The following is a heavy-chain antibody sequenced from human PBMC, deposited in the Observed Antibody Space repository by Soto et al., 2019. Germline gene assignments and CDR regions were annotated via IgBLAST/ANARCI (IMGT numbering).Heavy chain of an antibody. CDR2: ISWDGGTT. V-gene: IGHV3-43*01. D-gene: IGHD3-16*01. Sequence: EVQLVESGGDVVQPGGSLRLSCAASGFTFEVYTINWVRQAPGKALEWVSLISWDGGTTYYTHSVKGRFTISRDNSKNSLYMQMNSLRPEDTALYYCAKDGSQKDDDGNWLGSWGQGTLVTVSS. CDR1: GFTFEVYT. J-gene: IGHJ5*01. CDR3: AKDGSQKDDDGNWLGS.